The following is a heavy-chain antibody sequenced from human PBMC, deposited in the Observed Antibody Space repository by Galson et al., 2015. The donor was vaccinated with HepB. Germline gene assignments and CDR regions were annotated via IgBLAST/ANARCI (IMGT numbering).Heavy chain of an antibody. J-gene: IGHJ3*02. CDR2: ISWSSGSI. V-gene: IGHV3-9*01. CDR3: ARPGDDATLPGDDASDI. D-gene: IGHD3-16*01. CDR1: GFTFDDYA. Sequence: SLRLSCAASGFTFDDYAMHWVRQAPGKVLEWVSGISWSSGSIGYADSVKGRFTISRDNAKNSLYLQMNSLRAQDTALYYCARPGDDATLPGDDASDIWGQGTLVTVSS.